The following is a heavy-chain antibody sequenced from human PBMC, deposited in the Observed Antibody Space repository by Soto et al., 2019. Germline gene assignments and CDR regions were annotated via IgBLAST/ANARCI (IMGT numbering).Heavy chain of an antibody. D-gene: IGHD1-26*01. Sequence: SETLSLTCTVSGGSISSGDYYWSWLRQDPGKGREGIGYIYYSGSTNYNPSLKSRVTISVDTSKNQFSLKLSSVTAADTAVYYCARLTGHSGSYYDAFAIWVQGTMVTVSS. CDR3: ARLTGHSGSYYDAFAI. V-gene: IGHV4-61*08. J-gene: IGHJ3*02. CDR2: IYYSGST. CDR1: GGSISSGDYY.